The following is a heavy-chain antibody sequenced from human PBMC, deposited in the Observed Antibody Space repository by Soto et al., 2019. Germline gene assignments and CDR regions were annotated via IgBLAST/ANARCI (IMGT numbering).Heavy chain of an antibody. Sequence: QITLKESGPTLVKPTQTLTLPCTFSGFSLSTSGVGVGWIRQPPGKALEWLALISWDHDKRYSPALKSRLTITQDTSKMQVVLTMTNMDPVDTATYYCAHSPVPNWGSRGAFDYWGQGTLVTVSS. CDR3: AHSPVPNWGSRGAFDY. CDR2: ISWDHDK. CDR1: GFSLSTSGVG. J-gene: IGHJ4*02. D-gene: IGHD7-27*01. V-gene: IGHV2-5*02.